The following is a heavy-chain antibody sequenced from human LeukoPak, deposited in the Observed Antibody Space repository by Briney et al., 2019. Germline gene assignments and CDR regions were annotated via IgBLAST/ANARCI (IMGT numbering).Heavy chain of an antibody. CDR2: ISVYSGNT. J-gene: IGHJ3*02. Sequence: ASVKVSCKASGYTFISNGISWVRQAPGQGLEWLGWISVYSGNTSYAQRFQGRLTMTTDTSTTTAYMELRSLRSDSTAVYYCARDRQHGFDNWGQGTMVTVSS. V-gene: IGHV1-18*01. CDR1: GYTFISNG. CDR3: ARDRQHGFDN. D-gene: IGHD5-18*01.